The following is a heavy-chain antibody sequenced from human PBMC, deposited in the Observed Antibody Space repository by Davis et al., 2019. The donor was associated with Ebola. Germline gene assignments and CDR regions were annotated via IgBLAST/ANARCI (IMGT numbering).Heavy chain of an antibody. V-gene: IGHV3-74*01. D-gene: IGHD6-6*01. Sequence: HTGGSLRLSCAASGFTFSSYWMHWVRQAPGKGLVWVSRINSDGSSTSYADSVKGRFTISRDNAKNTLYLQMNSLRAEDTAVYYCARVLVSSSPTLWYYYYGMDVWGQGTTVTVSS. CDR1: GFTFSSYW. CDR2: INSDGSST. J-gene: IGHJ6*02. CDR3: ARVLVSSSPTLWYYYYGMDV.